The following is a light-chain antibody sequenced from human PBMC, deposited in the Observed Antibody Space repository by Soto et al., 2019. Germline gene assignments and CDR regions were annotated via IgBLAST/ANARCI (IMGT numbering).Light chain of an antibody. Sequence: DIQMPQSPSSLSASVGDRVTITCQASQDISNYLNWYQPKPGKAPKLLIYDASNLETGVPSRFSGSGSGTDFTFTISSLQPEDIATYYCQQYDNLALTFGGGTKVEIK. CDR3: QQYDNLALT. CDR1: QDISNY. V-gene: IGKV1-33*01. J-gene: IGKJ4*01. CDR2: DAS.